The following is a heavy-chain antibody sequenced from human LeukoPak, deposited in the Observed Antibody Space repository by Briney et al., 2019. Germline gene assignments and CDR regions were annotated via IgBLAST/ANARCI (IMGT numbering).Heavy chain of an antibody. D-gene: IGHD4-11*01. CDR1: GYSISSGYY. J-gene: IGHJ4*02. Sequence: SETLSLTCTVSGYSISSGYYWAWIRQPPGKGLEWIGNIYHSGSTYYNPSLKSRVTISVDTSKNQFSLKLSSVTAADTAVYYCARRYSNYFFDYWGQGTLVTVSS. CDR2: IYHSGST. CDR3: ARRYSNYFFDY. V-gene: IGHV4-38-2*02.